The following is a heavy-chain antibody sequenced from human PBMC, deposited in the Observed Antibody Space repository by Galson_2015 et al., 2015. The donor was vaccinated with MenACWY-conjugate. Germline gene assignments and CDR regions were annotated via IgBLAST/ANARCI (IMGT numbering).Heavy chain of an antibody. J-gene: IGHJ5*02. CDR1: GFTFNNYW. D-gene: IGHD4-17*01. CDR3: TKGNDDYGRFDP. Sequence: SLRLSCAASGFTFNNYWMNWVRQAPGKGLEWVSRISPDGSVTNYADSVKGRFTISRDNAKNSLYLQMNSLRGDDTAVYYCTKGNDDYGRFDPWGQGTLVTVSS. V-gene: IGHV3-74*01. CDR2: ISPDGSVT.